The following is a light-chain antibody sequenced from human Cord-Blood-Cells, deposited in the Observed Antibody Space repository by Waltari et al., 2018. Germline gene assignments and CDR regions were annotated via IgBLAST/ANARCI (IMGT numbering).Light chain of an antibody. J-gene: IGLJ3*02. Sequence: QSVLTQPPSASGTPGQRVTISCSGSSSNIGSNYVYWYQQLPGTAPKLLIYRNNPRPSGVPDRFSGSKSGTSASLAISVLRSEDEADYYCAAWDDSLSGWVFGGGTKLTVL. CDR3: AAWDDSLSGWV. CDR2: RNN. V-gene: IGLV1-47*01. CDR1: SSNIGSNY.